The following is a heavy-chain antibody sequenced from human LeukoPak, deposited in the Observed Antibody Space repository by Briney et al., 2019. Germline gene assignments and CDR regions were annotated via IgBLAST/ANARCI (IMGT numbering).Heavy chain of an antibody. V-gene: IGHV4-34*01. D-gene: IGHD3-3*01. J-gene: IGHJ5*02. CDR3: AKNGQSGFSFDP. Sequence: SETLSLTCIVYGGSFSGYYWSWIRQPPGKGLECIGEINHSGSTNYNPSLKSRVTISIDTSKNQFSLKLSSVTAADTAVYYCAKNGQSGFSFDPWGQGTLVTVSS. CDR1: GGSFSGYY. CDR2: INHSGST.